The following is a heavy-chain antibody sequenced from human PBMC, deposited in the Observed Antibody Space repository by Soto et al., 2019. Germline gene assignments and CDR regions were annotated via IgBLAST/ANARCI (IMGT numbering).Heavy chain of an antibody. CDR2: IYYSGST. V-gene: IGHV4-59*08. CDR3: ARLHDGTLDY. J-gene: IGHJ4*02. CDR1: GGSISSYY. Sequence: PSETLSLTCTVSGGSISSYYWSWIRQPPGKGLEWIGYIYYSGSTNYNPSLKSRVTISVDTSKNQFSLKLSSVTAADTAVYYCARLHDGTLDYWGQGTLVTVSS. D-gene: IGHD1-1*01.